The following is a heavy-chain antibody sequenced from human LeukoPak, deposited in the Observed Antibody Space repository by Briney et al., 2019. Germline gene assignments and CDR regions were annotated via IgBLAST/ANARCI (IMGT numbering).Heavy chain of an antibody. J-gene: IGHJ5*02. V-gene: IGHV1-46*01. CDR2: INPSGGST. D-gene: IGHD6-19*01. CDR3: ARAYSSGWTYNNWFDP. Sequence: GASVKVSCKASGYTFTSYYMHWVRQGHGQGLEWMGIINPSGGSTSYAQKFQGRVTMTRDMSTSTVYMELSSLRSEDTAVYYCARAYSSGWTYNNWFDPWGQGTLVTVSS. CDR1: GYTFTSYY.